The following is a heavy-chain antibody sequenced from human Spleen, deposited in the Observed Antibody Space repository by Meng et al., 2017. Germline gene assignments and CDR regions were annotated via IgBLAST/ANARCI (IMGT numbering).Heavy chain of an antibody. Sequence: GESLKISCAASGFTFDDYRMSWVRQAPGKGLEWVSGINWNGGSTGYADSVKGRFTISRDNAKNTLYLQMNSLRAEDTAVYYCARGVVANVFDIWGQGTMVTVSS. CDR2: INWNGGST. CDR1: GFTFDDYR. CDR3: ARGVVANVFDI. J-gene: IGHJ3*02. D-gene: IGHD3-3*01. V-gene: IGHV3-20*04.